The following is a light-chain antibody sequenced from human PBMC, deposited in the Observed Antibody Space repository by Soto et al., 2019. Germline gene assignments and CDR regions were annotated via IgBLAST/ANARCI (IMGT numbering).Light chain of an antibody. CDR3: QQFGGPPRT. CDR2: GAS. J-gene: IGKJ1*01. CDR1: QRVSSSY. V-gene: IGKV3-20*01. Sequence: EIVLTQSPGRLSLSPGERATLSCRASQRVSSSYLAWYQQKPGQAPRLLIYGASIRATGIPDRFIGSGSGTDFTLTTSRLEPVDVAVYYCQQFGGPPRTFGQGTRVEIK.